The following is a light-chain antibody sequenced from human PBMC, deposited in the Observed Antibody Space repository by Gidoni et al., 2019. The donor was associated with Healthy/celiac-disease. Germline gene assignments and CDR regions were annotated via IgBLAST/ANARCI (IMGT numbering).Light chain of an antibody. CDR2: KVS. J-gene: IGKJ2*01. CDR3: MQGTHWPLYT. V-gene: IGKV2-30*02. Sequence: DVVMTQSPLSLPVTLGQPASIPCRSSQSLVHSDGNTYLNWFQQRPGQSPRRLIYKVSNRDSGVPDRFGGSGSGTDFTLKISRVEAEDVGVYYCMQGTHWPLYTFGQGTKLEIK. CDR1: QSLVHSDGNTY.